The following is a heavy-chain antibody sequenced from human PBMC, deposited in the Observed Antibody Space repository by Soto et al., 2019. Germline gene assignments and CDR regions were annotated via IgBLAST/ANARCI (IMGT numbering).Heavy chain of an antibody. V-gene: IGHV1-2*02. D-gene: IGHD3-3*01. J-gene: IGHJ3*02. CDR1: GYPVTAYY. CDR3: ARGGGVGVAGSAAFDM. Sequence: QLHLVQSGAVVKKPVASVTVSCSASGYPVTAYYMHWVRQAPGRGLEWMGGINPATGAAKYTQTFQGRGTMARDTSTSSVFMELSGLTSEDTAVFYCARGGGVGVAGSAAFDMWGQGTLVTVSS. CDR2: INPATGAA.